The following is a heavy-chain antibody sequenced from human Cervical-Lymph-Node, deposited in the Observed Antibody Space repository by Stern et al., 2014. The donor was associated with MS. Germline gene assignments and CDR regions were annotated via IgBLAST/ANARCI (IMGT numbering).Heavy chain of an antibody. D-gene: IGHD2-21*02. CDR2: YDPQHGET. V-gene: IGHV1-24*01. Sequence: VQLLESGAEVKKPGASVKVSCKVSGYTLTEMSMHWVRQAPGQGLEWMGGYDPQHGETVYAQKIQGRVTMAEDRSTDTAYMELTSLRSDDTAVYYCATHRGRVTYYYGLDVWGQGTTVTVSS. CDR1: GYTLTEMS. CDR3: ATHRGRVTYYYGLDV. J-gene: IGHJ6*02.